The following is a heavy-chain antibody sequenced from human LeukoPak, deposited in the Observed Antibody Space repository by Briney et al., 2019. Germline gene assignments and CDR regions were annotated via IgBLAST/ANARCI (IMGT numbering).Heavy chain of an antibody. CDR3: AKTKLRFLEWPQMDV. Sequence: GGSLRLSCAASGFTFSSYGMHWGRQAPGKGLEWVAVISYDGSNKYYADSVKGRFTISRDNSKNTLYLQMNSLRAEDTAVYYCAKTKLRFLEWPQMDVWGQGTTVTVSS. J-gene: IGHJ6*02. CDR2: ISYDGSNK. V-gene: IGHV3-30*18. D-gene: IGHD3-3*01. CDR1: GFTFSSYG.